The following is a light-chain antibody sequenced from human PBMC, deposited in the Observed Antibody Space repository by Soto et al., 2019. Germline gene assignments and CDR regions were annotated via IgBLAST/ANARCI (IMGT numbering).Light chain of an antibody. J-gene: IGLJ2*01. CDR3: AAWDDILNGVV. V-gene: IGLV1-44*01. CDR2: SNN. CDR1: SSNIGSNT. Sequence: QSVLTQPPSASGTPGQRVTISCSGSSSNIGSNTVNWYQQLPGTAPKLLIYSNNQRPSGVPDRFAGSKSGTSASLAISGLQSEDEADYYFAAWDDILNGVVFGGGTKLTV.